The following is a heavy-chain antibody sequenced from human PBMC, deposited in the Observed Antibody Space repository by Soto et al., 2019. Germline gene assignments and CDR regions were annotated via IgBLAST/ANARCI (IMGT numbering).Heavy chain of an antibody. CDR1: GGSISSYY. D-gene: IGHD3-3*01. J-gene: IGHJ4*02. Sequence: SETLSLTCTVSGGSISSYYWSWIRQPPGKGLEWIGYIYYSGSTNYNPSLKSRVTISVDTSKNQFSLKLSSVTAADTAVYYCARQRGTIFGVEEGFDYWGQGTLVTVSS. CDR3: ARQRGTIFGVEEGFDY. V-gene: IGHV4-59*08. CDR2: IYYSGST.